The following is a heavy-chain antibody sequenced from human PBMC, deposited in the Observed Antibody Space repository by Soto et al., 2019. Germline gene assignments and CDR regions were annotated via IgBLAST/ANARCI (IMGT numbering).Heavy chain of an antibody. J-gene: IGHJ5*02. Sequence: SAATLGNPTQTLTLTCTCSGFSLNTSGVGVGWIRQPPGKALEWLALIYWNDDKRYSPSLKSRLTITKDTSKNQVVLTMTNMDPVDTATYYCAHRQTVAGTENWFDPWGQGTLVTVSS. V-gene: IGHV2-5*01. D-gene: IGHD6-19*01. CDR1: GFSLNTSGVG. CDR2: IYWNDDK. CDR3: AHRQTVAGTENWFDP.